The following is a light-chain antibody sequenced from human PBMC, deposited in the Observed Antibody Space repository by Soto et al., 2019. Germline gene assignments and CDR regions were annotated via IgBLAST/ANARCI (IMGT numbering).Light chain of an antibody. CDR1: QRVSRSY. J-gene: IGKJ2*01. Sequence: SVVPQSPGTLSLSPWERATLSCRASQRVSRSYLAWYQQKPGQAPRLLIYGASTRATGIPDRFSGSGSGRDFTLTISRLEPEDFAMYYCQPYGSTPRTCGQGTKLEI. V-gene: IGKV3-20*01. CDR2: GAS. CDR3: QPYGSTPRT.